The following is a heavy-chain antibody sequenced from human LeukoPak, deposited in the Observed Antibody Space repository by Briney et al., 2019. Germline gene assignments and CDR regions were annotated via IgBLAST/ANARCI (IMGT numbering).Heavy chain of an antibody. J-gene: IGHJ4*02. Sequence: SETLSLTCAVYGGSFSGYYWSWIRQPPGKGLEWIGEINHSGSTNYNPSLKGRVTISVDTSKNQFSLKLSSVTAADTAVYYCAGATGLYYDYVWGSYRSPYYFDYWGQGTLVTVSS. CDR3: AGATGLYYDYVWGSYRSPYYFDY. CDR1: GGSFSGYY. CDR2: INHSGST. D-gene: IGHD3-16*02. V-gene: IGHV4-34*01.